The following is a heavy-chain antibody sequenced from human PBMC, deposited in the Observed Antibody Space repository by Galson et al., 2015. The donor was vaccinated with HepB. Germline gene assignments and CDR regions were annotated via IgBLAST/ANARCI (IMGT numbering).Heavy chain of an antibody. V-gene: IGHV3-30*03. CDR2: ISYDGSNK. Sequence: SLRLSCAASGFTFSSYSMSWVRQAPGKGLEWVAVISYDGSNKYYADSVKGRFTISRDNSKNTLYLQMNSLRAEDTAVHYCARAPGGYDYYYYYGVDVWGQGTTVTVSS. J-gene: IGHJ6*02. CDR3: ARAPGGYDYYYYYGVDV. CDR1: GFTFSSYS. D-gene: IGHD2-8*02.